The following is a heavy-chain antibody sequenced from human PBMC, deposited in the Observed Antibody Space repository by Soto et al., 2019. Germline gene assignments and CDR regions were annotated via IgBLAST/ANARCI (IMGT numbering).Heavy chain of an antibody. CDR2: VYGDDST. CDR1: GFTVSSNY. J-gene: IGHJ4*02. CDR3: ATLYRSGW. D-gene: IGHD6-19*01. V-gene: IGHV3-66*01. Sequence: EVQLVESGGGLVQPGGSLRLSCTASGFTVSSNYMTWVRQAPGKGLEWVSIVYGDDSTFYADSVKARFTISRDNSKNTLSLQMNSLRAEDTAVYYCATLYRSGWWGQGTLVTVSS.